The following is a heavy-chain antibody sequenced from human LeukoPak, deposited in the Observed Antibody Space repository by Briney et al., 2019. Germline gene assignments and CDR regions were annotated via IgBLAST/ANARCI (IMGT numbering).Heavy chain of an antibody. CDR1: GGSISSGGYY. J-gene: IGHJ3*02. D-gene: IGHD4-17*01. V-gene: IGHV4-31*03. Sequence: SQTLSLTCTVSGGSISSGGYYWSWIRQHPGKGLEWIGYIYYSGSTYYNPSLKSRVTISVDTSKNQFSLKLSSVTAADTAVYYCATSSRDYGDYSDAFDIWGQGTMVTVSS. CDR2: IYYSGST. CDR3: ATSSRDYGDYSDAFDI.